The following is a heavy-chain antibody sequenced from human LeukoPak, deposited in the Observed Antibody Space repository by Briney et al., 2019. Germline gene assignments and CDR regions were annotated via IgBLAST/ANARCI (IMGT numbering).Heavy chain of an antibody. D-gene: IGHD3-10*01. CDR1: GFTFSSYW. V-gene: IGHV3-7*01. CDR3: VRQQSGSYYFVN. J-gene: IGHJ4*02. CDR2: TKQDGSEK. Sequence: PGGSLRLSCAASGFTFSSYWMSWVRQAPGKGLEWVANTKQDGSEKNYVDSVKGRFTISRDNAKNSLYLQMNSLRVDDTAVYYCVRQQSGSYYFVNWGQGTLVTVSS.